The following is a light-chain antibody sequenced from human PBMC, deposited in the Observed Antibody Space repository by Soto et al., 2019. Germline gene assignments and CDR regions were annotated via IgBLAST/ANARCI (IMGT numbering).Light chain of an antibody. J-gene: IGKJ1*01. CDR2: GAS. CDR3: QQYGNSPWT. V-gene: IGKV3-20*01. CDR1: QSVSSSY. Sequence: EIVLTQSPGTLSLSPGERATLSCRASQSVSSSYLVWYQQKPGQARTLLIYGASTRATGIPDRFSGSGSGTDFTLTISRLEPEDFAVYYCQQYGNSPWTFGPGTKVEIK.